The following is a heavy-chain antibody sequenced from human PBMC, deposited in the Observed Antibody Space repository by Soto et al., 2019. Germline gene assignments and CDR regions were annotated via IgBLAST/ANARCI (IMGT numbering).Heavy chain of an antibody. CDR3: AREVNSSPARGPNWFDP. CDR1: GASINNSHW. Sequence: QVQLQESGPGLVQPSGTLSLTCAVSGASINNSHWWCWVRQTPGKGLEWIGETYHSGTTNYNPSLKTRVTITRDKSKNQFSLKMNSVTAADTAVYYCAREVNSSPARGPNWFDPWGQGTLVTVSS. V-gene: IGHV4-4*02. J-gene: IGHJ5*02. CDR2: TYHSGTT. D-gene: IGHD6-13*01.